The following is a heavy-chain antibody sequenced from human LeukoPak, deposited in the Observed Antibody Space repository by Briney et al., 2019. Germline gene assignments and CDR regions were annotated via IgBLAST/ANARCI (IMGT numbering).Heavy chain of an antibody. D-gene: IGHD3-10*02. Sequence: GGSLRLSCAASGFTFSTYSMNWVRQAPGKGLEWVSSVSSSSGSTIYCADSVKGRFTISRDNAKNSLYLQMNSLRAEDTAVYYCAELGITMIGGVWGKGTTVTISS. CDR3: AELGITMIGGV. V-gene: IGHV3-48*04. CDR2: VSSSSGSTI. J-gene: IGHJ6*04. CDR1: GFTFSTYS.